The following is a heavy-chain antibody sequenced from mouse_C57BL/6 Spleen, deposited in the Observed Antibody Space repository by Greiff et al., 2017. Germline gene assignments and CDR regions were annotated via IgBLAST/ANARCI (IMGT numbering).Heavy chain of an antibody. CDR2: INPYNGGT. CDR1: GYTFTDYY. V-gene: IGHV1-19*01. D-gene: IGHD1-1*01. J-gene: IGHJ2*01. Sequence: VQLQQSGPVLVKPGASVKMSCKASGYTFTDYYMNWVKQSHGKSLEWIGVINPYNGGTSYNQKFKGKATLTVDTSSSTAYMELHSLTSEDSEVAYYARDYYGEDSFDYWGQGTTLTVSS. CDR3: ARDYYGEDSFDY.